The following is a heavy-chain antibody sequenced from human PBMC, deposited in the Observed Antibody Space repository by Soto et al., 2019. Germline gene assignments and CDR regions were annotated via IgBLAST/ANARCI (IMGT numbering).Heavy chain of an antibody. D-gene: IGHD3-16*02. Sequence: QVQLVEPGGGVVQPGRSLRLSCAASGFTFSSYAMQWVLQAPGKGLACVAVISYDGSNKYYSDSVKGRLTISRDNSKNTLYLQMNSLRAEDTAVYYCAREGHYDYVWGSYRKAYYFDYWGQGTLVTVSS. CDR3: AREGHYDYVWGSYRKAYYFDY. V-gene: IGHV3-30-3*01. CDR1: GFTFSSYA. J-gene: IGHJ4*02. CDR2: ISYDGSNK.